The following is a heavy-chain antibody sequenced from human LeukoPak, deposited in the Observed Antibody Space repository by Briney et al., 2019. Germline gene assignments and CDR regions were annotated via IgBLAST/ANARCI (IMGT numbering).Heavy chain of an antibody. CDR2: ISDSGDRT. J-gene: IGHJ6*03. Sequence: GGSLRLSCGASGFTFSSYGMSWVRQAPGKGLEWVSSISDSGDRTFYADSVKGRFTISRDNSKNTLFLQVNSLRAEDTAVYYCAKGGAVSSKSITMIRGTRRYYYYMDVWGKGTMVTISS. CDR1: GFTFSSYG. D-gene: IGHD3-10*01. CDR3: AKGGAVSSKSITMIRGTRRYYYYMDV. V-gene: IGHV3-23*01.